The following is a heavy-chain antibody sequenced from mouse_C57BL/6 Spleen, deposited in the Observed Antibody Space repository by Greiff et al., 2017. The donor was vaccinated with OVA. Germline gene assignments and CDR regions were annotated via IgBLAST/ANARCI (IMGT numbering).Heavy chain of an antibody. CDR3: AALPAY. CDR2: INPSSGYT. J-gene: IGHJ3*01. D-gene: IGHD2-1*01. Sequence: QVQLQQSGAELAKPGASVKLSCKASGYTFTSYWMHWVKPRPGQGLEWIGYINPSSGYTKSNQKFKDKATLTADKSSSTSYMQLSSLTYADSAVYSCAALPAYCGQGTLVTVSA. V-gene: IGHV1-7*01. CDR1: GYTFTSYW.